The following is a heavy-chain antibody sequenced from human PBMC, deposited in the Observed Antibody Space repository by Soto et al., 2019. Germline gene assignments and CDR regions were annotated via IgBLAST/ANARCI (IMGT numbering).Heavy chain of an antibody. CDR3: AREYGDQYDY. D-gene: IGHD4-17*01. Sequence: PSETLSLTCTVSGGSISSYYWSWIRQPPGKGLEWIGYIYYSGSTNYNPSLKSRVTISVDTSKNQFSLKLSSVTAADTAVYYCAREYGDQYDYWGQGTLVTVSS. V-gene: IGHV4-59*01. J-gene: IGHJ4*02. CDR1: GGSISSYY. CDR2: IYYSGST.